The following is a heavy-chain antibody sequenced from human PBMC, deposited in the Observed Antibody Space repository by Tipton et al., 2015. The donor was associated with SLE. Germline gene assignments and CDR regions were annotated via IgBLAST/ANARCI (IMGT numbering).Heavy chain of an antibody. V-gene: IGHV4-34*01. D-gene: IGHD3-3*01. CDR3: ARGNRARITIFGVGSRGLFFDL. CDR2: INHSGST. CDR1: GGSFSGYY. J-gene: IGHJ2*01. Sequence: TLSLTCAVYGGSFSGYYWSWIRQPPGKGLEWIGEINHSGSTNYNPSLKSRVTISLDTSKNQFSLKLSSVTAADTAVYYCARGNRARITIFGVGSRGLFFDLWGRGTLVTVSS.